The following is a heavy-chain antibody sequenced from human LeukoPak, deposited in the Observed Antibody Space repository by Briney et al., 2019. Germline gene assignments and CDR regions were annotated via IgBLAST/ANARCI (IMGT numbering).Heavy chain of an antibody. J-gene: IGHJ5*02. Sequence: GESLKISCKGSGYSFPNYWIGWVRQMPGKGLEWMGIIYPGDSHTRYSPTFQDQVTISVDKSISTAYLQWSSLKASDTAMYYCARGPYAYTSSATLGSYNWFDPWGQGSLVTVSS. V-gene: IGHV5-51*01. CDR2: IYPGDSHT. CDR1: GYSFPNYW. D-gene: IGHD2-2*02. CDR3: ARGPYAYTSSATLGSYNWFDP.